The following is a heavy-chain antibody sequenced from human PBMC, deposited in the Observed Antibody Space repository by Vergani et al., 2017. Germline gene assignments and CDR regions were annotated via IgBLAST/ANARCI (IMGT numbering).Heavy chain of an antibody. CDR3: ARSIVSRNPPDYFDN. D-gene: IGHD1-14*01. Sequence: QVQLQESGPGLVRPSETLSLTCTVSGSSLSGYYWNWILQNPGEGLEWIGYVEDSGYFNYNPSLKTRVSMSSDTSNNQFSLMLSSVTVADTAVYYCARSIVSRNPPDYFDNWGQGTLVTVSS. CDR2: VEDSGYF. J-gene: IGHJ4*02. CDR1: GSSLSGYY. V-gene: IGHV4-59*01.